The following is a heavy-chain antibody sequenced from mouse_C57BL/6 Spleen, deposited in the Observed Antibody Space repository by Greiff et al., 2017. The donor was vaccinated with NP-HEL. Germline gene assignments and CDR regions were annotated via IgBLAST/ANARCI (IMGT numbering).Heavy chain of an antibody. J-gene: IGHJ2*01. CDR2: INPSTGGT. V-gene: IGHV1-42*01. D-gene: IGHD1-1*01. Sequence: EVMLVESGPELVKPGASVKISCKASGYSFTGYYMNWVKQSPEKSLEWIGEINPSTGGTTYNQKFKAKATLTVDKSSSTAYMQLKSLTSEDSAVYYCAKRGFITTVVATSNYFDYWGQGTTLTVSS. CDR3: AKRGFITTVVATSNYFDY. CDR1: GYSFTGYY.